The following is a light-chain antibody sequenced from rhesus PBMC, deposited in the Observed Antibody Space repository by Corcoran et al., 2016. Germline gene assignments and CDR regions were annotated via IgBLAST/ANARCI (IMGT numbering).Light chain of an antibody. CDR2: GAS. J-gene: IGKJ4*01. V-gene: IGKV3-42*03. Sequence: EIVMTQSPATLSLSPGERAALSCRASQSVSSNLAWYQQKPGQAPSLLFYGASSRAAGIPDRFSGRGYGTDFTLTISSLEPEDFALYYCQQYSKWPLTFGGGTKVEIK. CDR3: QQYSKWPLT. CDR1: QSVSSN.